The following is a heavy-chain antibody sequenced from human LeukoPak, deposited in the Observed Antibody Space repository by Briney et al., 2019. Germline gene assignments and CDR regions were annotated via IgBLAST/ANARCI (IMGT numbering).Heavy chain of an antibody. V-gene: IGHV3-48*03. J-gene: IGHJ4*02. Sequence: GGSLRLSCAASGFTFSSYEMNWVRQAPGKGLEWVSYISSSGSTIYYADSVKGRLTISRDNAKNSLYLQMNSLRAEDTALYYCARRDYGDYFDYWGQGTLVTVSS. CDR1: GFTFSSYE. D-gene: IGHD4-17*01. CDR3: ARRDYGDYFDY. CDR2: ISSSGSTI.